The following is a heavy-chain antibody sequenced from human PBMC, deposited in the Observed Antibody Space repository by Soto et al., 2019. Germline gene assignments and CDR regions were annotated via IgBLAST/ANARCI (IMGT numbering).Heavy chain of an antibody. V-gene: IGHV1-18*01. CDR3: AKNGQPPYYYYGLDV. Sequence: QGHLVQSGAEVKKPGASVKVSCKASGYTFSRYGISWVRQAPGQGLEWMGWISGHNGDTNYAQNLRGRVTMTIATSTTTAYLERRSLTSDDTALYYCAKNGQPPYYYYGLDVWGQGTTVTVSS. CDR2: ISGHNGDT. CDR1: GYTFSRYG. D-gene: IGHD2-8*01. J-gene: IGHJ6*02.